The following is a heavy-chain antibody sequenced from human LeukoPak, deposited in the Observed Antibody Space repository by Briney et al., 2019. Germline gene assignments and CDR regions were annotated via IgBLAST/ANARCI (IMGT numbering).Heavy chain of an antibody. J-gene: IGHJ4*02. V-gene: IGHV3-21*01. CDR2: ISSSGSYI. CDR3: AREDASSWDY. D-gene: IGHD6-13*01. Sequence: PGGSLRLSCAASGFSFSTYSMIWVRQAPGKGLEWVSSISSSGSYIYYADSLKGRFTISRDNAKNSLYLQMNSLRAEDTAVYYCAREDASSWDYWGQGILVTVSS. CDR1: GFSFSTYS.